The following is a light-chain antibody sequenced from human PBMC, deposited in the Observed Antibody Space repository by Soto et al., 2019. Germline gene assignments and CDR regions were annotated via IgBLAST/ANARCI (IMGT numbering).Light chain of an antibody. Sequence: EIVLTQSPATLSFSPVERATLSCRASQSFSSYLAWYQQKPGQAPRLLIYDASNRATGIPARFSGSGSGTDFTLTISSLEPEYFAVYYCQQRSNWPWTFGQGTKVEIK. J-gene: IGKJ1*01. CDR3: QQRSNWPWT. CDR2: DAS. CDR1: QSFSSY. V-gene: IGKV3-11*01.